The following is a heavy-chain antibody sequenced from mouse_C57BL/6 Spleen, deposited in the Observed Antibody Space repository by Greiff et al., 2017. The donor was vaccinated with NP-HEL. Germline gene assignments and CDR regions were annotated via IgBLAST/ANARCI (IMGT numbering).Heavy chain of an antibody. CDR2: IDPSDSYT. D-gene: IGHD2-4*01. J-gene: IGHJ3*01. CDR3: ARSGDYAFAY. Sequence: QVQLQQPGAELVMPGASVKLSCKASGYTFTSYWMHWVKQRPGQGLEWIGEIDPSDSYTNYNQKFKGKSTLTVDKSSSTAYMQLSSPTSEDSAVYYCARSGDYAFAYWGQGTLVTVSA. V-gene: IGHV1-69*01. CDR1: GYTFTSYW.